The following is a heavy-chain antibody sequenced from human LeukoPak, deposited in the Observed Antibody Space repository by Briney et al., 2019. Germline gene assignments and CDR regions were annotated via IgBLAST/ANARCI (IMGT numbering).Heavy chain of an antibody. CDR1: GFTFSSYS. CDR3: ARARIAAAEHPLQY. V-gene: IGHV3-48*01. J-gene: IGHJ4*02. CDR2: ISSSSSTI. Sequence: GGSLRLSCAASGFTFSSYSMNWVRQAPGKGLEWVSYISSSSSTIYYADSVKGRFTISRDNAKNSLYLQMNSLRAEDTAVYYCARARIAAAEHPLQYWGQGTLVTVSS. D-gene: IGHD6-13*01.